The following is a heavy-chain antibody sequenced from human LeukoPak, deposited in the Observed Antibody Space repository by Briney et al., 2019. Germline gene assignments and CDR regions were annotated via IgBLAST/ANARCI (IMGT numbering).Heavy chain of an antibody. CDR3: ARAPLRGGYYYYYMDV. Sequence: GGSLRLSRAASGFTFSSYWMHWVRQAPGKGLVWVSRINSDGSSTSYADSVKGRFTISRDNAKNTLYLQMNSLRAEDTAVYYCARAPLRGGYYYYYMDVWGKGTTVTVSS. CDR1: GFTFSSYW. V-gene: IGHV3-74*01. J-gene: IGHJ6*03. CDR2: INSDGSST. D-gene: IGHD3-16*01.